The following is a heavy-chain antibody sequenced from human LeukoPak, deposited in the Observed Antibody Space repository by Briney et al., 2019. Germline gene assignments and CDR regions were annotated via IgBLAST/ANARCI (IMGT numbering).Heavy chain of an antibody. CDR3: ARDRRSSGYYYVFDY. V-gene: IGHV1-69*13. CDR2: IIPIFGTA. D-gene: IGHD3-22*01. J-gene: IGHJ4*02. CDR1: GGTFSSYA. Sequence: GASVKVSCKASGGTFSSYAISWVRQAPGQGLEWMGGIIPIFGTANYAQKFQGRVTITADESTSTAYMELSSLRSEDTAVYYCARDRRSSGYYYVFDYWGQGTLVTVSS.